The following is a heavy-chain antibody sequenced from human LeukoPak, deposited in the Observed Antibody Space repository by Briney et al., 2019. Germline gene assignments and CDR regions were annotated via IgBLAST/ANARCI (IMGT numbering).Heavy chain of an antibody. Sequence: GGSLRLSCAASGFTFSSYSMNWVRQAPGKGLEWVSSISSSSSYIYYADSVKGRFTISRDNAKNSLYLQMNSLRAEDTAVYYCAREGYYYDSREEAFDIWGQGTMVTVSS. CDR1: GFTFSSYS. D-gene: IGHD3-22*01. V-gene: IGHV3-21*01. CDR2: ISSSSSYI. CDR3: AREGYYYDSREEAFDI. J-gene: IGHJ3*02.